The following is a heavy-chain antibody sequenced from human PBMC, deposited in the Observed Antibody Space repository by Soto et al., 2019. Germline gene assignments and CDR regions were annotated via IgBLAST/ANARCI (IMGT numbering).Heavy chain of an antibody. CDR3: ARESSGWYGLYYSYGMDV. CDR1: GDSVSSNSAA. D-gene: IGHD6-19*01. CDR2: TYYRSKWYN. J-gene: IGHJ6*02. V-gene: IGHV6-1*01. Sequence: SQTRSLTCVISGDSVSSNSAAWNWIRQSPSRGLEWLGRTYYRSKWYNDYAVSVKSRITINPDTSKNQFSLQLNSVTPEDTAVSYRARESSGWYGLYYSYGMDVWGQGTTVTVSS.